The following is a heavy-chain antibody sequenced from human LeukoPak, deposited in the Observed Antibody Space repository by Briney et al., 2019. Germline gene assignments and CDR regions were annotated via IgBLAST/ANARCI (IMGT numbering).Heavy chain of an antibody. V-gene: IGHV1-24*01. J-gene: IGHJ4*02. D-gene: IGHD3-3*01. CDR2: FDPENAEI. CDR1: GNTLRELP. Sequence: ASVKVSCKLSGNTLRELPIQWVRQAGGKGLARMAGFDPENAEIVYAQNFQGRVTMTEDTSTNTAYMELTSLTSDDTALYYCATRGSDFWSGFDYWGQGTQVTVSS. CDR3: ATRGSDFWSGFDY.